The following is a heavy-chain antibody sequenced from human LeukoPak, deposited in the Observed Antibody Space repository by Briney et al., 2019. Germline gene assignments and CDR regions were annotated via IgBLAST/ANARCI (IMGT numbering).Heavy chain of an antibody. D-gene: IGHD3-16*01. Sequence: GGSLRLSCAASGFTFSSYAMSWVRQAPGKGLEWVSAISGSGGSTYYADSVKGRFTISRDNSKNTLYLQMNSLRAEDTAVYYCAKDRHIMITFGGVNGFDYWGQGTLVTVSS. CDR3: AKDRHIMITFGGVNGFDY. CDR2: ISGSGGST. CDR1: GFTFSSYA. J-gene: IGHJ4*02. V-gene: IGHV3-23*01.